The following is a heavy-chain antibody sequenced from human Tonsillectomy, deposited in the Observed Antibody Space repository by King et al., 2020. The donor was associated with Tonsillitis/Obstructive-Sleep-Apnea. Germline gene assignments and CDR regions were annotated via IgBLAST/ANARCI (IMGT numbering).Heavy chain of an antibody. V-gene: IGHV4-34*01. CDR3: ASLFKVVPGAYGSYYNYMDV. J-gene: IGHJ6*03. CDR1: GGSFSAFY. Sequence: VQLQQWGAGLLKPSETLSLTCAVYGGSFSAFYWSWIRQPPGKGLEWIGGINHSGSTNYNPSLMSRVTISVDTSKNQFSLKLRSLTAADTAVYYCASLFKVVPGAYGSYYNYMDVWGKGTTVTVSS. D-gene: IGHD2-2*01. CDR2: INHSGST.